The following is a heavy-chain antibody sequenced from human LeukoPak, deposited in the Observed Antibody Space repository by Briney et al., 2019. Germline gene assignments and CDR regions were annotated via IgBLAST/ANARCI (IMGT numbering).Heavy chain of an antibody. CDR2: IRFSGEST. D-gene: IGHD3-10*01. Sequence: PGGSRRLSCAASGFTFGRHAMNWVRQAPGKGLEWVSAIRFSGESTYYADSVKGRFTISRDNSKNTLYLQMDSLRAEDTAVYYCAKDVGTSGNYSPSDYWGQGTLVTVSS. J-gene: IGHJ4*02. CDR1: GFTFGRHA. V-gene: IGHV3-23*01. CDR3: AKDVGTSGNYSPSDY.